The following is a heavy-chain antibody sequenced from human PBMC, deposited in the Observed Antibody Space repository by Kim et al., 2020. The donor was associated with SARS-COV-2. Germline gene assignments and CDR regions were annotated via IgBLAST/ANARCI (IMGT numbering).Heavy chain of an antibody. Sequence: SETLSLTCTVSGGSISSSSYYWGWIRQPPGKGLEWIGSIYYSGSTYYNPSLKSRVTISVDTSKNQFSLKLSSVTAADTAVYYCARHLINPTRGWSNWFDPWGQGTLVTVSS. CDR3: ARHLINPTRGWSNWFDP. CDR1: GGSISSSSYY. V-gene: IGHV4-39*01. D-gene: IGHD6-19*01. J-gene: IGHJ5*02. CDR2: IYYSGST.